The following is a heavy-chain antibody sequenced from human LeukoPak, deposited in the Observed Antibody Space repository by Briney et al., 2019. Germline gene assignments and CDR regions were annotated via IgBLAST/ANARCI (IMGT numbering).Heavy chain of an antibody. J-gene: IGHJ4*02. D-gene: IGHD4-17*01. CDR1: GFTFSSSG. V-gene: IGHV3-33*01. Sequence: PGGSLRLSCAASGFTFSSSGIHWVRQAPGKGLEWVATIWHDGTNKYYADSLKGRITISRDNSKNTLYLQINSLRAEDTAVYYCARGEATSGDYEATYDFDFWGPGTLVTVSS. CDR3: ARGEATSGDYEATYDFDF. CDR2: IWHDGTNK.